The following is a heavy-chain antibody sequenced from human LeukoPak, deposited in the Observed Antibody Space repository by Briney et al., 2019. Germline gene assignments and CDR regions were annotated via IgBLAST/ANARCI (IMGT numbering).Heavy chain of an antibody. Sequence: PGRSLRLSCAASGFIFSSYGMHWVRQAPGKGLEWVAVISYDGSNKYYADSVKGRFTISRDNSKNTLYLQMNSLRAEDTAVYYCAKDSGIVVVVAAAGWFDPWGQGTLVTVSS. CDR1: GFIFSSYG. V-gene: IGHV3-30*18. J-gene: IGHJ5*02. CDR2: ISYDGSNK. CDR3: AKDSGIVVVVAAAGWFDP. D-gene: IGHD2-15*01.